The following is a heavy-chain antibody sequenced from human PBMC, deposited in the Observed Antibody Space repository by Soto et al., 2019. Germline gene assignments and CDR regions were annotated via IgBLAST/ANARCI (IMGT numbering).Heavy chain of an antibody. D-gene: IGHD3-10*01. J-gene: IGHJ5*02. CDR3: ARRMVYPDNWFDP. CDR2: INHSGST. Sequence: SETLSLTCAVYGGSFSGYYWSWIRQPPGKGLEWIGEINHSGSTNYNPSLKSRVTISVDTSKNQFSLKLSSVTAADTAVYYCARRMVYPDNWFDPWGQGTLVTVSS. CDR1: GGSFSGYY. V-gene: IGHV4-34*01.